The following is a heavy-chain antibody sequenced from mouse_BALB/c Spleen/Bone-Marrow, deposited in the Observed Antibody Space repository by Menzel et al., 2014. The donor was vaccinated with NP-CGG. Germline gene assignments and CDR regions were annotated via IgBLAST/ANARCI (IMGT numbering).Heavy chain of an antibody. J-gene: IGHJ2*01. CDR2: IRNKANGYTT. CDR1: GFTFTDYY. V-gene: IGHV7-3*02. Sequence: EVKLVESGGGLVQPVDSLRLSCATSGFTFTDYYMNWVRQPPGKALEWLGFIRNKANGYTTEYSASVKGRFTISRDNSQSILYLQMNTLRAEDSATYYCARDRGLTYFDYWGQGTTLTVSS. D-gene: IGHD2-4*01. CDR3: ARDRGLTYFDY.